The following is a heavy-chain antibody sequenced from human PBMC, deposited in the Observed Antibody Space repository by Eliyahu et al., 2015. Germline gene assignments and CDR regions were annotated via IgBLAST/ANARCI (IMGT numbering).Heavy chain of an antibody. CDR3: ARHHGTTVTPLDY. V-gene: IGHV5-10-1*01. D-gene: IGHD4-17*01. Sequence: SPSFQGHVTISADKSISTAYLQWSSLKASDTAMYYCARHHGTTVTPLDYWGQGTLVTVSS. J-gene: IGHJ4*02.